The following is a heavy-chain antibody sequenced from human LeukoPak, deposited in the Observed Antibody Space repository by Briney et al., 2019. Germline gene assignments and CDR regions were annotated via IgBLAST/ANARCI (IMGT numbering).Heavy chain of an antibody. CDR1: GGSFSVYY. CDR2: INHSGST. V-gene: IGHV4-34*01. Sequence: PSETLSLTCDVYGGSFSVYYWNWIRQAPGKGLEWIGEINHSGSTNYNPSLKSRVTISVDTSKNQFSLRLSSVTAADTAVYYCARGQWLRLPPDSFYYAMDVWGQGTTVNVSS. J-gene: IGHJ6*02. D-gene: IGHD5-12*01. CDR3: ARGQWLRLPPDSFYYAMDV.